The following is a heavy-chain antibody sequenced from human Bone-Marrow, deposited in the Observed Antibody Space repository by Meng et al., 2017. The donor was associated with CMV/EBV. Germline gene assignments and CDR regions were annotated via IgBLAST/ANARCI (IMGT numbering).Heavy chain of an antibody. Sequence: QLQASGPGLVKPSETLSLTCTVSGGSISSSSYYWGWIRQPPGKGLEWIGSIYYSGSTYYNPSLKSRVTISVDTSKNQFSLKLSSVTAADTAVYYCARDVYGRGWFDPWGQGTLVTVSS. D-gene: IGHD3-16*01. CDR2: IYYSGST. CDR1: GGSISSSSYY. CDR3: ARDVYGRGWFDP. J-gene: IGHJ5*02. V-gene: IGHV4-39*07.